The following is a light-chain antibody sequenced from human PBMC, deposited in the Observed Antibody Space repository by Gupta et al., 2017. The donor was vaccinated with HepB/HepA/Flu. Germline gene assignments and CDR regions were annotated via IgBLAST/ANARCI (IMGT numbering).Light chain of an antibody. V-gene: IGLV2-14*01. J-gene: IGLJ3*02. CDR1: SSDVGGYND. CDR3: TSYTGSNSWV. Sequence: QSALTQPASVSGSPGQSITISCPGTSSDVGGYNDVSWYQQHPGKAPKLMIYEVSNRPSGVSNRFSGSKSGNTASLTISGLQAEDEADYYCTSYTGSNSWVFGRGTKLTVL. CDR2: EVS.